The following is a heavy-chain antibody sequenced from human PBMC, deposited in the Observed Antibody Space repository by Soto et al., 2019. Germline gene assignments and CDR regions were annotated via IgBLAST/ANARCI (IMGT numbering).Heavy chain of an antibody. CDR2: IIPIFGTA. CDR1: GGTFSSYA. V-gene: IGHV1-69*13. Sequence: GASVKVSCKASGGTFSSYAISWVRQAPGQGLEWMGGIIPIFGTANYAQKFQGRVTITADESTSTAYMELSSLRSEDTAVYYCARDEQQLSWFDPWGQGTLVTVSS. J-gene: IGHJ5*02. CDR3: ARDEQQLSWFDP. D-gene: IGHD6-13*01.